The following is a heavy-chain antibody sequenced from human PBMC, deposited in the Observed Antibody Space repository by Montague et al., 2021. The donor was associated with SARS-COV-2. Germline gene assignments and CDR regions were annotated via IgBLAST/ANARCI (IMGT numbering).Heavy chain of an antibody. V-gene: IGHV6-1*01. CDR2: TYYRSKWYN. D-gene: IGHD1-1*01. CDR1: GDSVSSNSAT. Sequence: SAISGDSVSSNSATWNWVRQSPSRGLEWLGRTYYRSKWYNDYAVSVRGRVTINPDTSKNQFSLQLNSVTPEDTAIYYCTSGREGNYNVMDVWGQGTTVTASS. CDR3: TSGREGNYNVMDV. J-gene: IGHJ6*02.